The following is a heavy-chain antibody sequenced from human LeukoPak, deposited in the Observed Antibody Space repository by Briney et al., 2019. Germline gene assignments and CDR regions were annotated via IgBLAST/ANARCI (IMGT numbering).Heavy chain of an antibody. CDR3: ARDPPGVGWFDP. V-gene: IGHV4-61*02. CDR1: GGSISSGSYY. Sequence: SQTLSLTCTVSGGSISSGSYYWSWIRQPAGKGLEWIGRIYTSGSTNYNPSLKSRVTISVDTSKNQFSLKLSSVTAADTAVYYCARDPPGVGWFDPWGQGTLVTVSS. CDR2: IYTSGST. D-gene: IGHD2-15*01. J-gene: IGHJ5*02.